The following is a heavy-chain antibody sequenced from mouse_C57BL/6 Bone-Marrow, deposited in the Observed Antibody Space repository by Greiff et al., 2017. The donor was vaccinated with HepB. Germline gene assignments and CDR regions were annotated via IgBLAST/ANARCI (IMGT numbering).Heavy chain of an antibody. J-gene: IGHJ1*03. D-gene: IGHD1-1*01. CDR3: ARNYGSRREYFDV. Sequence: VKLQESGAELVKPGASVKMSCKASGYTFTSYWITWVKQRPGQGLEWIGDIYPGSGSTNYNEKFKSKATLTVDTSSSTAYMQLSSLTSEDSAVYYCARNYGSRREYFDVWGTGTTVTVSS. V-gene: IGHV1-55*01. CDR2: IYPGSGST. CDR1: GYTFTSYW.